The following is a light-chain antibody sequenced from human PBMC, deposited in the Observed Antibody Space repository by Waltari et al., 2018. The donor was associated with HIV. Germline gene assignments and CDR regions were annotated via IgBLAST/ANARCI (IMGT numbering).Light chain of an antibody. CDR1: QSIGSR. J-gene: IGKJ2*01. CDR3: QQYNSWPPYT. Sequence: EIVMTQSPATLSGSPGERAPLSCRASQSIGSRLAWYQQKPGQAPRLLIYGASTRATGIPARISGSGSGTDFTLTISSLQSEDVAVYYCQQYNSWPPYTFGQGTKLEIK. CDR2: GAS. V-gene: IGKV3-15*01.